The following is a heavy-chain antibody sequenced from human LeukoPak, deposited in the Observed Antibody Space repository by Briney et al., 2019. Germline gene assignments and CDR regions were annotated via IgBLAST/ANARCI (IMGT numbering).Heavy chain of an antibody. J-gene: IGHJ4*02. V-gene: IGHV4-59*01. CDR1: GGSISSYY. Sequence: SETLSLTCTVSGGSISSYYWSWIRQPPGKGLEGMGYIYYSGSTNYNPSLKSRVTISVDTSKNQFSLKLSSVTAADTAVYYCARVSDGLWFGESNYFDYWGQGTLVTVSS. D-gene: IGHD3-10*01. CDR3: ARVSDGLWFGESNYFDY. CDR2: IYYSGST.